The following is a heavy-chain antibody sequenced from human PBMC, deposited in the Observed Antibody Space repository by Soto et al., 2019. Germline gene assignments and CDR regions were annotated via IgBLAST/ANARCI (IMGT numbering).Heavy chain of an antibody. V-gene: IGHV4-61*01. CDR2: IHNSGTT. CDR3: ARDIRGFSRALDY. Sequence: KPSETLSLTCNVSGGSVNSDNYYWTWVPQPPGKGLEWIGNIHNSGTTNYNPSLQNRVTISMDTSKNQYSLKLTSVTAADAALYYCARDIRGFSRALDYWGRGTPVTVSS. D-gene: IGHD5-18*01. CDR1: GGSVNSDNYY. J-gene: IGHJ4*02.